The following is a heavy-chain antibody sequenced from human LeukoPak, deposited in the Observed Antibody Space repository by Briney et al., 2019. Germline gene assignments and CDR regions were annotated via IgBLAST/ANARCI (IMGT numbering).Heavy chain of an antibody. CDR2: ITRSSDYI. V-gene: IGHV3-21*01. Sequence: PGGYLRLSCAGSGFTFNTYSMNWVRHAPGKGLEWVSSITRSSDYIYYADSVKGRFTISRDNAKNSLYLQMNSLRAEDTAVYYCARDGDYGDYVVYWGQGTLVTVSS. CDR1: GFTFNTYS. CDR3: ARDGDYGDYVVY. D-gene: IGHD4-17*01. J-gene: IGHJ4*02.